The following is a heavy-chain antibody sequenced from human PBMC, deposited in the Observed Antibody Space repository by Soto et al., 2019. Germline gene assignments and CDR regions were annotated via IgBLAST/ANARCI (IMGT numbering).Heavy chain of an antibody. CDR1: GYTFTSYA. Sequence: QVQLVQSGAEVKKPGASVKVSCKASGYTFTSYAMHWVRQAPGQRLEGMGWINAGNGNTKYSQKFQGRATITRDTSASTAYMELSSLRSEDTALYYCATDLAVWPDYWGQGTLVTVSS. D-gene: IGHD6-19*01. V-gene: IGHV1-3*01. J-gene: IGHJ4*02. CDR2: INAGNGNT. CDR3: ATDLAVWPDY.